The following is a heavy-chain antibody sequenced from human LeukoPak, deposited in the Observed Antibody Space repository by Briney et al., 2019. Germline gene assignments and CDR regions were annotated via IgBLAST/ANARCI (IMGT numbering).Heavy chain of an antibody. CDR1: GGSIRSYY. J-gene: IGHJ4*02. CDR2: IYTTGST. V-gene: IGHV4-4*07. D-gene: IGHD3-10*02. CDR3: ARGRDGFMSDFDS. Sequence: SETLSLTCTVSGGSIRSYYWNWIRQPAGKGLEWIGRIYTTGSTYYNPSLKSRVTMSVDTSKNQFSLKLRSLTAADTAVYYCARGRDGFMSDFDSWGQGTLATVSS.